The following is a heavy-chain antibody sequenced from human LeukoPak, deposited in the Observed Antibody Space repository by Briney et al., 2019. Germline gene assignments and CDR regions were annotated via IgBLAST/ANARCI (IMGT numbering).Heavy chain of an antibody. V-gene: IGHV3-13*04. CDR3: ARSKAHCGGDCSFDY. CDR2: IGTSNDT. Sequence: GGSLRLSCAASGFTFSSYDMHWVRPVTGKGLEWVSAIGTSNDTYYSGSVKGRFTISRENAKNSLYLQMNSLRAGDTAVYYCARSKAHCGGDCSFDYWGQGTLVTVSS. J-gene: IGHJ4*02. CDR1: GFTFSSYD. D-gene: IGHD2-21*02.